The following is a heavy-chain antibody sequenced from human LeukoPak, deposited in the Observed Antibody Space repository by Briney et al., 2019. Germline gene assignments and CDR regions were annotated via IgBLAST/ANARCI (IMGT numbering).Heavy chain of an antibody. CDR1: XXFXXXG. V-gene: IGHV3-30*18. Sequence: XXFXXXGMXXVRQAPGKGLEWVAVISYDGSNKYYADSVKGRFTISRDNSKNTLYLQMNSLRAEDTAVYYCAKDDPAMDLDYWGQGTLVTVSS. D-gene: IGHD5-18*01. CDR2: ISYDGSNK. J-gene: IGHJ4*02. CDR3: AKDDPAMDLDY.